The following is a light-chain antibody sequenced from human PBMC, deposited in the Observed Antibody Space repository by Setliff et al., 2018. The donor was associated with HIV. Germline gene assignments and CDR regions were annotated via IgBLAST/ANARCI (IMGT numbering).Light chain of an antibody. CDR1: SSDVGGYDH. V-gene: IGLV2-14*03. J-gene: IGLJ2*01. Sequence: QSVLTQPASVSGSPGQSIAISCTGTSSDVGGYDHVSWYQQYPGKAPKFMIYDVSKRPSGVSDRFSGSKSGNTASLTISGLQAEDEADYYCQSYDNSLSGSVFGGGTKVTVL. CDR3: QSYDNSLSGSV. CDR2: DVS.